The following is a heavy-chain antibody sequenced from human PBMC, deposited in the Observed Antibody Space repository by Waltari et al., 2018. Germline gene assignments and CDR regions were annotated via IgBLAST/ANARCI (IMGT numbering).Heavy chain of an antibody. Sequence: VQLQESGPGLVKPSETLSLTCAVSGYSISSGYYWGWIRQPPGKGLGWIGSIYHSGSTYYNPSLKSRVTISVDTSKNQFSLKLSSVTAADTAVYYCARHTSYVDYWGQGTLVTVSS. D-gene: IGHD2-2*01. CDR3: ARHTSYVDY. CDR2: IYHSGST. V-gene: IGHV4-38-2*01. CDR1: GYSISSGYY. J-gene: IGHJ4*02.